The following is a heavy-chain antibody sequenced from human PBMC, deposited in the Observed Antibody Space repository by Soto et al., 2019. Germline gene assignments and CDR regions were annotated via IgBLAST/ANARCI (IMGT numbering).Heavy chain of an antibody. Sequence: EVQLVESGGGLVQPGGSLRLSCAGSGFTLSNNWMGWVRQAPGKGLEWVANIKEDGSEKDYVDSVAGRFTIFRDIAKNSLSLQMNNLRVEDTAVYYCTRNEVWGQGTKVTVSS. CDR1: GFTLSNNW. J-gene: IGHJ6*02. CDR3: TRNEV. V-gene: IGHV3-7*05. CDR2: IKEDGSEK.